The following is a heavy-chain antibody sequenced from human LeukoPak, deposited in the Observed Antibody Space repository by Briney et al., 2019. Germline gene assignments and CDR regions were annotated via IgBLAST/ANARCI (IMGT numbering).Heavy chain of an antibody. J-gene: IGHJ4*02. V-gene: IGHV1-69*04. Sequence: SVKVSCKASGGTFSSYAISWVRQAPGQGLEWMGRVIPILGIANYAQKFQGRVTITADKSTSTAYMELSSLRSEDTAVYSCARGPGEQWLVPPFDYWGQGTLVTVSS. CDR2: VIPILGIA. CDR3: ARGPGEQWLVPPFDY. CDR1: GGTFSSYA. D-gene: IGHD6-19*01.